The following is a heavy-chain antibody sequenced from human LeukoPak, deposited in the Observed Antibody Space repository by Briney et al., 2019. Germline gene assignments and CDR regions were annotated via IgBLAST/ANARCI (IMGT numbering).Heavy chain of an antibody. D-gene: IGHD2-8*02. Sequence: SETLSLTCTVSGGSVSSGSYYWSWIRQPPGKGLEWIACVSSSGTTYYNPSLKSRVSISLDTSGNQLSLKLSSVTAADTAVYYCSRSTGGLDSWGQGTLVSASS. CDR3: SRSTGGLDS. CDR1: GGSVSSGSYY. CDR2: VSSSGTT. V-gene: IGHV4-30-4*08. J-gene: IGHJ4*02.